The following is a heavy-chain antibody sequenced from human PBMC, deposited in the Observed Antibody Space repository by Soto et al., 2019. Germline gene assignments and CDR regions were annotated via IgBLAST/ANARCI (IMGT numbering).Heavy chain of an antibody. CDR2: IWYDGSNK. V-gene: IGHV3-33*01. CDR3: AREELSRHCWAY. Sequence: GGSLRLSCAASGFTFSSYGMHWVRQAPGKGLEWVAAIWYDGSNKYYADSVKGRFTISRDNSKNTLYLQMNSLRVEDTAVYYCAREELSRHCWAYWGQGTLVTVSS. J-gene: IGHJ4*02. D-gene: IGHD1-7*01. CDR1: GFTFSSYG.